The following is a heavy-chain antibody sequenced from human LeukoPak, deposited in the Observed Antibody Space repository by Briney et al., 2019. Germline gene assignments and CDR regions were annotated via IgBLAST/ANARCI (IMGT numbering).Heavy chain of an antibody. CDR1: GFTFSSYE. V-gene: IGHV3-48*03. CDR2: ISSSGTTI. CDR3: ARRYCSSTSCVIDY. J-gene: IGHJ4*02. D-gene: IGHD2-2*01. Sequence: PGGSLRLSCAAAGFTFSSYEMNWVRQAPGKGLEWVSYISSSGTTIYYVDSVKGRFTISRDNAKNSLYLQMNSLRAEDTAVYYCARRYCSSTSCVIDYWGQGTLVTVSS.